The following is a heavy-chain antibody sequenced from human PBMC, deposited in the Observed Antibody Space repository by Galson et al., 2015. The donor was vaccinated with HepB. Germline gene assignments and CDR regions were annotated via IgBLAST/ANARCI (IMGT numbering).Heavy chain of an antibody. Sequence: SVKVSCKASGYTLTRHAMHWARQAPGQRLEWMGWINGGNGNTKYSEKFQGRVTISRDTPASTAYMELTSLRSEDTAVYYCARGSEYFDYWGQGTLVTVSS. J-gene: IGHJ4*02. CDR3: ARGSEYFDY. D-gene: IGHD6-19*01. CDR1: GYTLTRHA. CDR2: INGGNGNT. V-gene: IGHV1-3*01.